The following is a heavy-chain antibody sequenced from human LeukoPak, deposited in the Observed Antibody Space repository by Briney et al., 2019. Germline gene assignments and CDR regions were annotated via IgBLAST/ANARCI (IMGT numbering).Heavy chain of an antibody. CDR3: ARRRDSSGYYYYYYYMDV. J-gene: IGHJ6*03. CDR1: GGSISSSSYY. V-gene: IGHV4-39*07. D-gene: IGHD3-22*01. Sequence: TPSETLSLTCTVSGGSISSSSYYWGWIRQPPGKGLEWIGSIYYSGSTYYNPSLKSRVTISVDTSKNQFSLKLSSVTAADTAVYYCARRRDSSGYYYYYYYMDVWGKGTTVTISS. CDR2: IYYSGST.